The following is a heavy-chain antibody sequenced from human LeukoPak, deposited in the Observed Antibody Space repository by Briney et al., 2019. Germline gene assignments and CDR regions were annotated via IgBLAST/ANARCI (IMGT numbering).Heavy chain of an antibody. V-gene: IGHV3-48*03. CDR3: AELGITMIGGV. J-gene: IGHJ6*04. CDR2: ISSSGSTV. CDR1: GFTFSSYE. D-gene: IGHD3-10*02. Sequence: PGGSLRLSCAASGFTFSSYEVNWVRQAPGKGLEWVSYISSSGSTVYYADSVKGRFTISRDNGKNSLYLQMNSLRAEDTAVYYCAELGITMIGGVWGKGTTVTISS.